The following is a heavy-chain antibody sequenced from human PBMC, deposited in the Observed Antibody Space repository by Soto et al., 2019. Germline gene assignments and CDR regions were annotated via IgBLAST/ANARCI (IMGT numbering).Heavy chain of an antibody. J-gene: IGHJ4*02. V-gene: IGHV4-59*01. D-gene: IGHD1-7*01. CDR3: ARGSTGNYDD. CDR2: ISSSGTT. CDR1: GGSISNVY. Sequence: QVQLQESGPGLVKPSETLSLSCKVSGGSISNVYWSWIRQPPGKRLEWIAYISSSGTTDYNPSLKSRGTISIDTCSNQFSLKLTSVTAADTAFYFCARGSTGNYDDWGQGTLVIVSS.